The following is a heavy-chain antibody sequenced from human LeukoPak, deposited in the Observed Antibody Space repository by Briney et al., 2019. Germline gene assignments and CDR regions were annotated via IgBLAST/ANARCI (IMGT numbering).Heavy chain of an antibody. CDR2: IYPGDSDT. CDR1: GYNFLTFW. J-gene: IGHJ6*03. Sequence: GESLKISCETSGYNFLTFWIAWVRQMPGKGLEWMGVIYPGDSDTRYSPSFQGQVSISVDMSLSTAYLQWRSLRASDTAMYYCARLLDYDSTYYYMDVWGIGTSVIVS. V-gene: IGHV5-51*01. CDR3: ARLLDYDSTYYYMDV. D-gene: IGHD4-17*01.